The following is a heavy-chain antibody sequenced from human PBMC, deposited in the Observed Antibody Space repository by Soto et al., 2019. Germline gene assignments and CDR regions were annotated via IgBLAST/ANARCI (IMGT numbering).Heavy chain of an antibody. CDR1: YW. J-gene: IGHJ3*02. Sequence: YWSWIRQHPGKGLEWMGIIYPGDSDTRYSPSFQGQVTISADKSISTAYLQWSSLKASDTAMYYCATLMITFGGVIVNDAFDIWGQGTMVTVSS. CDR2: IYPGDSDT. CDR3: ATLMITFGGVIVNDAFDI. D-gene: IGHD3-16*02. V-gene: IGHV5-51*01.